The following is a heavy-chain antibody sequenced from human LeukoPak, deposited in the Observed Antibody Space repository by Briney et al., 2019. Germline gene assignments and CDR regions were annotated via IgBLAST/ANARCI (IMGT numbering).Heavy chain of an antibody. CDR3: ARGNVAYYYYYGMDV. D-gene: IGHD1-1*01. CDR2: ISAYNGNT. J-gene: IGHJ6*02. Sequence: ASVKVSCKASGYTFTSYGISWVRQAPGQRLEWMGWISAYNGNTNYAQKLQGRVTMTTDTSTSTAYMELRSLRSDDTAVYYCARGNVAYYYYYGMDVWGQGTTVTVSS. CDR1: GYTFTSYG. V-gene: IGHV1-18*01.